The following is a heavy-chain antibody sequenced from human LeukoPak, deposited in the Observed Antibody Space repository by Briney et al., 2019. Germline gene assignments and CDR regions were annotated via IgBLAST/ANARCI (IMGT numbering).Heavy chain of an antibody. CDR2: INHDGSDT. Sequence: PGGSLRLSCAASGFTFKLYWMHWVRQVPGRGPVWVSRINHDGSDTIYADSVRGRFTTSRDDAKNTLYLQMNNLRAEDTAVYYCVRGGPSTWSWGQGTLVTVSS. CDR1: GFTFKLYW. V-gene: IGHV3-74*01. D-gene: IGHD2-15*01. CDR3: VRGGPSTWS. J-gene: IGHJ5*02.